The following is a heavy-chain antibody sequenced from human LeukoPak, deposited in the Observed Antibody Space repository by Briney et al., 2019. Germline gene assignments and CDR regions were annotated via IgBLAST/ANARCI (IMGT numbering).Heavy chain of an antibody. CDR1: GFTFSSYA. D-gene: IGHD6-13*01. Sequence: PGGSLRLSCAASGFTFSSYAMSWVRQAPGQGLEWVSAISGSGGSTYYADSVKGRFTISRDNSKNTLYLQMNRLRAEDTAVYYWPKTGYSSSWLLFDYWGQGTLVTVSS. V-gene: IGHV3-23*01. J-gene: IGHJ4*02. CDR2: ISGSGGST. CDR3: PKTGYSSSWLLFDY.